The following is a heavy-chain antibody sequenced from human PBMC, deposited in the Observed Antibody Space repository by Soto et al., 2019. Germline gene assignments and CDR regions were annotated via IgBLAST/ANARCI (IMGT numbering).Heavy chain of an antibody. CDR1: GYTFTGYY. CDR3: AKEYSSSWPPLYYFDY. Sequence: VASVKVSCKASGYTFTGYYMHWVRQAPGQGLEWMGWINPNSGGTNYAQKFQGWVTMTGDTSISTAYMELSRLRSDDTAVYYCAKEYSSSWPPLYYFDYWGQGTLVTVSS. V-gene: IGHV1-2*04. D-gene: IGHD6-6*01. J-gene: IGHJ4*02. CDR2: INPNSGGT.